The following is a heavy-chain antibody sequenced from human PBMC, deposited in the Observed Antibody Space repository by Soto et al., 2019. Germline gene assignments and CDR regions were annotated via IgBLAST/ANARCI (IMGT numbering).Heavy chain of an antibody. V-gene: IGHV1-8*01. CDR1: GDPFSNYD. Sequence: QVQLVQSGAEVKKPGASVKVSCKASGDPFSNYDIRWVRQATGQGLGWMGWMHPNSGNTGSARKVQGSVTMPRNTSLSTAYMELSSLGSEDTAVYYCVRGRNGMDVWGQGTTVTVSS. CDR3: VRGRNGMDV. CDR2: MHPNSGNT. J-gene: IGHJ6*02.